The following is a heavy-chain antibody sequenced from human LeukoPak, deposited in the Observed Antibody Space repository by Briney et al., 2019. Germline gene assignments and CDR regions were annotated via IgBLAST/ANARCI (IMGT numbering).Heavy chain of an antibody. CDR1: GFTFSSYA. J-gene: IGHJ4*02. CDR3: ALIEYCSSTSCYAFDY. V-gene: IGHV3-30*04. CDR2: ISYDGSNK. D-gene: IGHD2-2*01. Sequence: GRSLRLSCAASGFTFSSYAMHWVRQAPRKGLEWVAVISYDGSNKYYADSVKGRFTISRDNSKNTLYLQMNSLRAEDTAVYYCALIEYCSSTSCYAFDYWGQGTLVTVSS.